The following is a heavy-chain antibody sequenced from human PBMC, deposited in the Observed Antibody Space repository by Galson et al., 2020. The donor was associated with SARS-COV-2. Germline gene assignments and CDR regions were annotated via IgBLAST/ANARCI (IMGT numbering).Heavy chain of an antibody. J-gene: IGHJ6*02. CDR1: GFTFSSYA. Sequence: GGSLRLSCAASGFTFSSYAMSWVRQAPGKGLEWVSAISGSGGSTYYADSVKGRFTISRDNSKNTLYLQMNSLRAEDTAVYYCAKALVVAAKIYYYYGMDVWGQGTTVTVSS. D-gene: IGHD2-15*01. CDR2: ISGSGGST. V-gene: IGHV3-23*01. CDR3: AKALVVAAKIYYYYGMDV.